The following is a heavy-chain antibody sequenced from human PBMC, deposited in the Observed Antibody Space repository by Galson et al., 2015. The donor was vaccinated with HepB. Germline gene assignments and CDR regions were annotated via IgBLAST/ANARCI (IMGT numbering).Heavy chain of an antibody. D-gene: IGHD2-15*01. V-gene: IGHV1-69*02. CDR3: ASDGGRVVVVAAIMAY. CDR1: GGTFSSYT. CDR2: IIPILGIA. Sequence: VKVSCKASGGTFSSYTISWVRQAPGQGLEWMGRIIPILGIANYVQKFQGRVTITADKSTSTAYMELSSLRSEDTAVYYCASDGGRVVVVAAIMAYWGQGTLVTVSS. J-gene: IGHJ4*02.